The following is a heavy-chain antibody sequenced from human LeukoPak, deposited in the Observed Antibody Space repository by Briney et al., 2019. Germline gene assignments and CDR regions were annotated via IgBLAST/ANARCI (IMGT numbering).Heavy chain of an antibody. CDR3: ARGAVLRFLEWLSTSAYYMDV. Sequence: ASVKVSCKASGGTFSSYAISWVRQAPRQGLEWMGWINPNSGGTNYAQRFQGRVTMTRDTSISTAYMELSRLRSDDTAVYYCARGAVLRFLEWLSTSAYYMDVWGKGTTVTVSS. V-gene: IGHV1-2*02. CDR1: GGTFSSYA. CDR2: INPNSGGT. J-gene: IGHJ6*03. D-gene: IGHD3-3*01.